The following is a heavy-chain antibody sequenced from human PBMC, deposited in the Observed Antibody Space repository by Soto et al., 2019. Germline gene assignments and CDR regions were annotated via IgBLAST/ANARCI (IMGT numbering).Heavy chain of an antibody. CDR2: IKRKTDGGTT. J-gene: IGHJ4*02. CDR1: GFTFSDAW. V-gene: IGHV3-15*01. Sequence: EVQLVESGGGLVKPGGSLRLSCAASGFTFSDAWMSWVRQAPGKGLEWVGRIKRKTDGGTTDYADPVKSRFTNSRDDSKTTLSLKMKSQKIEDTAVYYCTTFIDCSAGVCSQNSWGQGTLVTVSS. D-gene: IGHD2-15*01. CDR3: TTFIDCSAGVCSQNS.